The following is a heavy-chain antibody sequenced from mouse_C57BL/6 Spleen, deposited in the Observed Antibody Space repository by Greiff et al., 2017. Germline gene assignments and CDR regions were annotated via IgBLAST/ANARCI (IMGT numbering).Heavy chain of an antibody. CDR3: ARRDYDGV. CDR1: GYSFTGYY. CDR2: INPSTGGT. V-gene: IGHV1-42*01. Sequence: EVKLVESGPELVKPGASVKISCKASGYSFTGYYMNWVKQSPEKSLEWIGEINPSTGGTTYNQKFKAKATLTVDKSSSTAYMQLKSLTSEDSAVYYGARRDYDGVWGTGTTVTVSS. D-gene: IGHD2-4*01. J-gene: IGHJ1*03.